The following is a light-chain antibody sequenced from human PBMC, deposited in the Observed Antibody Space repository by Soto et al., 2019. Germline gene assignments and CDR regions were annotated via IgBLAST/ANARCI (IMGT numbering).Light chain of an antibody. CDR3: MQALLTPNT. CDR2: LGS. V-gene: IGKV2-28*01. CDR1: QSLLHSNGYTY. J-gene: IGKJ1*01. Sequence: DIVMTQSPLSLPVTPGEPASISCRSSQSLLHSNGYTYFGWYLQKPGQSPQLLMYLGSSRGSGVPDRVTGTGSGPDFTLKISRVKAQELGVYYCMQALLTPNTFGQGTPVQIE.